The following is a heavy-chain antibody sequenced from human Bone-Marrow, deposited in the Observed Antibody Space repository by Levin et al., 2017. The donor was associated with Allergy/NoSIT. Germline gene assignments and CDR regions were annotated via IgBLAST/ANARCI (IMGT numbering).Heavy chain of an antibody. Sequence: GGSLRLSCKGSRYSFTTYWIGWVRQMPGKGLEWMGTIYPGNSETRDSPSFRGQVTMSADQSINTAYLQWSSLKASDTAMYYCARLSALGVVGASSRGFDIWGQGTMVTVSS. V-gene: IGHV5-51*01. CDR3: ARLSALGVVGASSRGFDI. CDR2: IYPGNSET. CDR1: RYSFTTYW. J-gene: IGHJ3*02. D-gene: IGHD2-15*01.